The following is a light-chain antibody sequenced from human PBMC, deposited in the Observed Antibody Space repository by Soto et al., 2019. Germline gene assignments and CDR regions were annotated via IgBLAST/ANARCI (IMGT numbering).Light chain of an antibody. CDR2: AAS. J-gene: IGKJ4*01. V-gene: IGKV1-6*01. Sequence: AIQMTQSPSSLSASVGDRLTITCRASQNIGNDLGWYQQKPGKAPKLLIYAASSLQSGVPSRFSGSGSGTDFTLTISSLQPEDFATYYCLQDYNYHLTFGGGTKVEVK. CDR1: QNIGND. CDR3: LQDYNYHLT.